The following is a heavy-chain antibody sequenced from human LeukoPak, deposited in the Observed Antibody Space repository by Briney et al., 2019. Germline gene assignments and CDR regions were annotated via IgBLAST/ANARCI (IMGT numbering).Heavy chain of an antibody. CDR1: EYSFTNYW. J-gene: IGHJ3*02. Sequence: GESLKISCKGSEYSFTNYWIGWVRQMPGKGLEWMGLIYPADSDIRYSPSFQGQVTISADKSINTAYLQWGSLKASDTAIYYCARPPSGSYFAFDMWGQGTMVTVSS. D-gene: IGHD1-26*01. CDR3: ARPPSGSYFAFDM. CDR2: IYPADSDI. V-gene: IGHV5-51*01.